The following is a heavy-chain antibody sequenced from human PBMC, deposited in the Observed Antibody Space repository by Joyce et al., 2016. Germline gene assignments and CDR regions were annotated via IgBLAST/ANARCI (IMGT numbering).Heavy chain of an antibody. J-gene: IGHJ5*02. Sequence: QVHLVESGGGVVQPGNSLRLSCVVSGIDSSVYAFNWVRQAPGKGLDWVTTISHDGYRRYADSVKGRFTVSRDDSKKMVDLEMNNLRVDDTAIYYCARIGYGVSLGNGFDPWGQGTPVTVSS. V-gene: IGHV3-30*04. CDR1: GIDSSVYA. CDR3: ARIGYGVSLGNGFDP. D-gene: IGHD2-15*01. CDR2: ISHDGYR.